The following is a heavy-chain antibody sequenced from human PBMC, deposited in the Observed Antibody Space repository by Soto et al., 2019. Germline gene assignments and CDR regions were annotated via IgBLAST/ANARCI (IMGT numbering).Heavy chain of an antibody. CDR2: ISSSGSGT. V-gene: IGHV3-23*01. Sequence: EVQLLESGGGLVQPGGSLRLSCAASGFTFSSSAMNWVRQAPGKGLEWVSAISSSGSGTYYADSVTGRFTISRDNSKNTFYLQMNSLRAEDTAVYYCARTYGFDIWGQGTMATVSS. D-gene: IGHD1-1*01. CDR1: GFTFSSSA. J-gene: IGHJ3*02. CDR3: ARTYGFDI.